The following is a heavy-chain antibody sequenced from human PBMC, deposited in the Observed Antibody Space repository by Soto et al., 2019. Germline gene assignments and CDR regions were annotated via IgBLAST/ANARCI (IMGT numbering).Heavy chain of an antibody. Sequence: GGSLRLSCTASGFTFSYYYMSWIRQAPGKGPEWVSYISSSSSYTNYADSVKGRFTISRDNAKNSLYLQMNSLRAEDTAVYYCARSXPPHYYYDSSGYYGIDYWGQGTLVTVSS. J-gene: IGHJ4*02. CDR2: ISSSSSYT. V-gene: IGHV3-11*06. D-gene: IGHD3-22*01. CDR1: GFTFSYYY. CDR3: ARSXPPHYYYDSSGYYGIDY.